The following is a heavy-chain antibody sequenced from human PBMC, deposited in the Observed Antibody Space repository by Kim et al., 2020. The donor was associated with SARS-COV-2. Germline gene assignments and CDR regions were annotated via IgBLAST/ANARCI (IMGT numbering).Heavy chain of an antibody. D-gene: IGHD1-26*01. CDR1: GGSFSGYY. V-gene: IGHV4-34*01. CDR3: ARDKSGSYLAGYFDY. Sequence: SETLSLTCAVYGGSFSGYYWSWIRQPPGKGLEWIGEINHSGSTNYNPSLKSRVTISVDTSKNQFSLKLSSVTAADTAVYYCARDKSGSYLAGYFDYWGQGTLVTVSS. J-gene: IGHJ4*02. CDR2: INHSGST.